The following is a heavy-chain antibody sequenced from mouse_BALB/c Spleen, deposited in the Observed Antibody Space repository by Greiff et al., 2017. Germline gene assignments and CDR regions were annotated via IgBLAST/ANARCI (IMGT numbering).Heavy chain of an antibody. Sequence: VQLQESGAELARPGASVKLSCKASGYTFTSYWMQWVKQRPGQGLEWIGAIYPGDGDTRYTQKFKGKATLTADKSSSTAYMQLSSLASEDSAVYYCARSGGNYGDYYAMDYWGQGTSVTVSS. CDR1: GYTFTSYW. CDR3: ARSGGNYGDYYAMDY. D-gene: IGHD2-1*01. J-gene: IGHJ4*01. V-gene: IGHV1-87*01. CDR2: IYPGDGDT.